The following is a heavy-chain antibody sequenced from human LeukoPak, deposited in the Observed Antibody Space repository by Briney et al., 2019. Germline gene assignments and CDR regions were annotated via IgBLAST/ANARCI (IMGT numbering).Heavy chain of an antibody. CDR1: GGSISSGDYY. J-gene: IGHJ3*02. Sequence: TLSLTCTVSGGSISSGDYYWSWIRQPPGKALEWLAVIYWDDDRRYNPSPTNRLITKDTSRSRVVLTMTNMDPVDTATYYCAHNRLREWLFTDAFDIWGQGTMVTVSS. D-gene: IGHD3-3*01. V-gene: IGHV2-5*08. CDR3: AHNRLREWLFTDAFDI. CDR2: IYWDDDR.